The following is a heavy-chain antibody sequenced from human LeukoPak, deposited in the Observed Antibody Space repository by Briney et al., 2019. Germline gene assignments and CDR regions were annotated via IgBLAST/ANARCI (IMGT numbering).Heavy chain of an antibody. V-gene: IGHV4-59*02. CDR1: GFTVSSNS. CDR2: IYYSGST. J-gene: IGHJ4*02. Sequence: PGGSLRLSCTVSGFTVSSNSMSWIRQPPGKGLEWIGYIYYSGSTNYNPSLKSRVTISVDTSKNQFSLKLSSVTAADTAVYYCAREGGSYPSYFDYWGQGTLVTVSS. D-gene: IGHD1-26*01. CDR3: AREGGSYPSYFDY.